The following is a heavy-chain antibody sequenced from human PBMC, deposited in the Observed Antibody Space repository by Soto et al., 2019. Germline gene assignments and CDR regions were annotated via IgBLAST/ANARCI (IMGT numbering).Heavy chain of an antibody. CDR3: ARLLRTRAPPYFYFYGLDV. V-gene: IGHV1-18*01. Sequence: ASVKVSCKASGYHFTSYGISWVRQAPGQGLEWMGWISAYNGNTNYAQKLQGRVTMTTDTSTSTAYMELRSLRSDDTAVYYCARLLRTRAPPYFYFYGLDVQGQVTTVTACS. CDR1: GYHFTSYG. J-gene: IGHJ6*02. CDR2: ISAYNGNT. D-gene: IGHD3-3*01.